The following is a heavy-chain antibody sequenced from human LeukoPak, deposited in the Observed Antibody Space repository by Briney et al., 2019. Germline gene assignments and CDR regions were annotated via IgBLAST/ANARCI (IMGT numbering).Heavy chain of an antibody. CDR2: ISADNGNT. V-gene: IGHV1-18*01. Sequence: ASVKVSCKASGYTFTSYGITWVRQAPGQGLEWMGWISADNGNTNYVQKLQGRVTMTTDTSTSTAYMELRSLRSDGTAVYYCARVENFGVVNIDYWGQGTLVTVSS. J-gene: IGHJ4*02. D-gene: IGHD3-3*01. CDR1: GYTFTSYG. CDR3: ARVENFGVVNIDY.